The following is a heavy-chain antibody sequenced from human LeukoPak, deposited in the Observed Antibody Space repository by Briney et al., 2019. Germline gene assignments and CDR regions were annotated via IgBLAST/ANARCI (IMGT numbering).Heavy chain of an antibody. J-gene: IGHJ5*02. D-gene: IGHD3-10*01. CDR1: GGSINNHI. CDR3: ARLYGSGSYGWFDP. Sequence: PSETLSLTCSVSGGSINNHIWSWIRQPPGKGLEWIGYISYSGSANYNPSLKSRVTISVDTSKNQFSLKVTSVTAADTAVYYCARLYGSGSYGWFDPWGQGTLVTVSS. V-gene: IGHV4-59*11. CDR2: ISYSGSA.